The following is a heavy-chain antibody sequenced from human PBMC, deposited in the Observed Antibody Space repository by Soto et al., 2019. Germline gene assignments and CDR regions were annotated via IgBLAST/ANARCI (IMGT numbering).Heavy chain of an antibody. CDR1: GGSISSYY. CDR3: ARRGVGGGYEGYYYYMDV. J-gene: IGHJ6*03. D-gene: IGHD5-12*01. CDR2: IYYSGST. V-gene: IGHV4-59*08. Sequence: SETPSLTCTVSGGSISSYYWSWIRQPPGKGLEWIGYIYYSGSTNYNPSLKSRVTISVDTSKNQFSLKLSSVTAADTAVYYCARRGVGGGYEGYYYYMDVWGKGTTVTVSS.